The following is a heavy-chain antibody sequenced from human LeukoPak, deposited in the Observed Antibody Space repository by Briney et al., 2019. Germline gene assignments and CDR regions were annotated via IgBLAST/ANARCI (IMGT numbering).Heavy chain of an antibody. V-gene: IGHV3-23*01. CDR3: AKDGRVAVAGNNYYYYMDV. Sequence: HPGGSLRLSCAASGFTFSSYAMTWVRQTPGKGLEWVSGISASGGSTYYVDSVKGRFTISRDNSKNTLYLQMNSLRAEDTAVYYCAKDGRVAVAGNNYYYYMDVWGKGTTVTVSS. CDR2: ISASGGST. D-gene: IGHD6-19*01. J-gene: IGHJ6*03. CDR1: GFTFSSYA.